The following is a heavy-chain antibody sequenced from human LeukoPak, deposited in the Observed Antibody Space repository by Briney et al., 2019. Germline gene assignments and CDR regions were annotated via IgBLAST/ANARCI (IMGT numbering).Heavy chain of an antibody. CDR1: GVSISSYY. CDR2: FYTSGST. Sequence: SETLSLTCTVSGVSISSYYWSWIRQPAGKGLGWIGRFYTSGSTNYNPSLKSRVTMSVDTSKNQFSLKLKSVTAADTAVYYCARDRTVVGTYYYYGMDVWGQGTTVTVSS. D-gene: IGHD4-23*01. V-gene: IGHV4-4*07. CDR3: ARDRTVVGTYYYYGMDV. J-gene: IGHJ6*02.